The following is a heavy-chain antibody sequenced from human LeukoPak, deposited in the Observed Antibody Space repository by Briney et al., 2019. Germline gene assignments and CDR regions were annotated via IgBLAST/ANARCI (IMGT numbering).Heavy chain of an antibody. D-gene: IGHD3-9*01. CDR2: INHSGST. Sequence: SETLSLTCAVYGGSFSGYYWSWIRQPPGKGLEWIGEINHSGSTNYNPSLKCRVTISVDTSKNQFSLKLSSVTAADTAVYYCARGGRYYDILGMDVWGQGTTVTVSS. V-gene: IGHV4-34*01. CDR3: ARGGRYYDILGMDV. J-gene: IGHJ6*02. CDR1: GGSFSGYY.